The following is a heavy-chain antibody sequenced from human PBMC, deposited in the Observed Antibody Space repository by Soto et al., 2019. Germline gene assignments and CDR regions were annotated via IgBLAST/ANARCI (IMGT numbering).Heavy chain of an antibody. CDR3: ARATTVTTYRYYFDY. D-gene: IGHD4-17*01. Sequence: ASVKVSCKASGGTFSSYAISWVRQAPGQGLELMGGIIPIFGTANYAQKFQGRVTITADESTSTAYMELSSLRSEDTAVYYCARATTVTTYRYYFDYWGQGTLVTVYS. V-gene: IGHV1-69*13. J-gene: IGHJ4*02. CDR1: GGTFSSYA. CDR2: IIPIFGTA.